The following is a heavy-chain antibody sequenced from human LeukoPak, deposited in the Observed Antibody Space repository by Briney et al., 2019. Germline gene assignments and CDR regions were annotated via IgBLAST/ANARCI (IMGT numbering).Heavy chain of an antibody. CDR3: ASSTGDPPYDAFDT. Sequence: SSETLSLTCTVSGGSIRSHYWSWIRQPAGRGLEWIGYISYSGSTDYNPTLKSRVTISGDTSKTQLSLKVSSVTAADTAVYYCASSTGDPPYDAFDTWGQGTMVTVSS. D-gene: IGHD7-27*01. CDR2: ISYSGST. J-gene: IGHJ3*02. V-gene: IGHV4-59*08. CDR1: GGSIRSHY.